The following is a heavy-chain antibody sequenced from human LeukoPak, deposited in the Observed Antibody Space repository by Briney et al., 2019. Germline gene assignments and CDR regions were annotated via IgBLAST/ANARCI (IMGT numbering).Heavy chain of an antibody. CDR2: ISNSSSYI. J-gene: IGHJ6*03. CDR1: GFTFSSYS. D-gene: IGHD3-10*01. V-gene: IGHV3-21*01. CDR3: AATAWGSGSYGFYYYYMDV. Sequence: GGSLRLSCAASGFTFSSYSMNWVRQAPGKGLEWVSSISNSSSYIYYADSVKGRFTISRDNAKNSLYLQMNSLRAGDTAVYYCAATAWGSGSYGFYYYYMDVWGKGTTVTISS.